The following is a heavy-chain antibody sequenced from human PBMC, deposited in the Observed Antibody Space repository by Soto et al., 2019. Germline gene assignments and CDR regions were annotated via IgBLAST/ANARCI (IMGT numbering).Heavy chain of an antibody. J-gene: IGHJ4*02. CDR2: ISAYNGNT. CDR1: GYTFTSYG. V-gene: IGHV1-18*01. D-gene: IGHD1-26*01. CDR3: ARDLGGSYYAPVDY. Sequence: QVQLVQSGAEVKKPGASVKVSCKASGYTFTSYGISWVRQAPGQGLEWMGWISAYNGNTKYAQKFQGRVTMTTDTSTSTAYMEVRSLRSDDSAVYYCARDLGGSYYAPVDYWGQGTLVTVSS.